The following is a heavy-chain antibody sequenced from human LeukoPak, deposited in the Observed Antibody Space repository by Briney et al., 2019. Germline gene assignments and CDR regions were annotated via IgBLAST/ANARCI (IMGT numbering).Heavy chain of an antibody. Sequence: GGSLRLSCAASGFTFSSYGMHWVRQAPGKGLEWVAFIRYDGSNKYYADSVKGRFTISRDNSKNTLYLQMNSLRAEDTAVYYCANIVVVTLDAFDIWGQGTMVTVSS. CDR1: GFTFSSYG. CDR3: ANIVVVTLDAFDI. D-gene: IGHD3-22*01. V-gene: IGHV3-30*02. J-gene: IGHJ3*02. CDR2: IRYDGSNK.